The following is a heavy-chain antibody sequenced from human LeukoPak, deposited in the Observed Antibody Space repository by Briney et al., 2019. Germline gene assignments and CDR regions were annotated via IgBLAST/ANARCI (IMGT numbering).Heavy chain of an antibody. V-gene: IGHV3-33*01. Sequence: GGSLRLSCAAYGFTFSSYGMHWVRQAPGKGLEWVAVIWYDGSNKYYADSVKGRFTISRDNSKNTLYLQMNSLRAEDTAVYYCARDEGSSWSVDYWGQGTLVTVSS. CDR2: IWYDGSNK. CDR1: GFTFSSYG. D-gene: IGHD6-13*01. CDR3: ARDEGSSWSVDY. J-gene: IGHJ4*02.